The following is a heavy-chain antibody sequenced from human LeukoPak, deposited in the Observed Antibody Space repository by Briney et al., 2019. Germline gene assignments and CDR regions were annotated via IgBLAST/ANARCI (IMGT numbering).Heavy chain of an antibody. Sequence: SETLSLTFTVSGASVNSDSYYWSWIRQPPGKVLEWVGHIYNGGSTNYNPSLKSRVTMSVDTSKNHFSVKLSSVTAADTAVYYCARHYRGLDYWGQGTLATVSS. J-gene: IGHJ4*02. CDR1: GASVNSDSYY. V-gene: IGHV4-61*03. D-gene: IGHD4-23*01. CDR3: ARHYRGLDY. CDR2: IYNGGST.